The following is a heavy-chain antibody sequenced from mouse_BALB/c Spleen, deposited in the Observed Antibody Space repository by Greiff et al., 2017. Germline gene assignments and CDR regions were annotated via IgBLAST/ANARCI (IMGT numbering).Heavy chain of an antibody. J-gene: IGHJ3*01. CDR2: IYWDDDK. CDR3: ARRRYDGFAY. Sequence: QVTLKVSGPGILQPSQTLSLTCSFSGFSLSTSGMGVSWIRQPSGKGLEWLAHIYWDDDKRYNPSLKSRLTISKDTSSNQVFLKITSVDTADTATYYCARRRYDGFAYWGQGTLVTVSA. D-gene: IGHD2-14*01. V-gene: IGHV8-12*01. CDR1: GFSLSTSGMG.